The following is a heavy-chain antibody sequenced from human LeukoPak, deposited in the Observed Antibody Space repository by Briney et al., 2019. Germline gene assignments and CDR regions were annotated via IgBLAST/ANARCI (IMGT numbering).Heavy chain of an antibody. CDR1: GFTLRNHG. V-gene: IGHV3-33*01. J-gene: IGHJ4*02. D-gene: IGHD6-6*01. CDR3: AIDIASRRIDY. Sequence: PGRSLRLSCAASGFTLRNHGMHWVRQAPGKGLEWVAVIWYDGSDQYYADSVKGRFTISRDNYKNTLSLQMNSLRVDDTAVYYCAIDIASRRIDYWGQGTPVTVSS. CDR2: IWYDGSDQ.